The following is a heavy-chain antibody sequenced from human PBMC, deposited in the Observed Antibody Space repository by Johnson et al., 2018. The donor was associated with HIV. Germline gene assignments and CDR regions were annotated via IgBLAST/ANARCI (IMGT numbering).Heavy chain of an antibody. Sequence: QVQLVESGGGVVQPGRSLRLSCAASGFTFSSYAMHWVRQAPGKGLEWVAVISYDGSNKYYADSVKGRFTISRDNSKKKVYLQTNSLRAEDTAMYYCARDREDGRAWGWAFDIWGQGTMVTVSS. CDR1: GFTFSSYA. CDR2: ISYDGSNK. J-gene: IGHJ3*02. V-gene: IGHV3-30*04. D-gene: IGHD6-19*01. CDR3: ARDREDGRAWGWAFDI.